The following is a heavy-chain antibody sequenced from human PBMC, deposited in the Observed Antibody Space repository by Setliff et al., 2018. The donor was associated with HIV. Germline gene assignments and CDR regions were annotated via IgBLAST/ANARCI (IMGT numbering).Heavy chain of an antibody. CDR3: ARDGATSNWDKKVLDA. D-gene: IGHD2-2*01. Sequence: PSETLSLTCTVSGGSISSHYWSWIRQPPGKGLEWIGSIHYSGSTNYNPSLKSRVTISVDTSKNQFSLKLSSLTAADTALYFCARDGATSNWDKKVLDAWGQGTRVTVS. V-gene: IGHV4-59*11. CDR1: GGSISSHY. CDR2: IHYSGST. J-gene: IGHJ5*02.